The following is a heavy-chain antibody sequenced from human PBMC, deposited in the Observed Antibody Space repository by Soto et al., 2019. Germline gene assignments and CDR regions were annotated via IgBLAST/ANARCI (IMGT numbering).Heavy chain of an antibody. D-gene: IGHD3-3*01. J-gene: IGHJ4*02. CDR3: ARDAFPFGVVITHIDY. V-gene: IGHV3-33*01. Sequence: GGSLRLSCAASGFTFSSYGMHWVRQAPGKGLEWVAVIWYDGSNKYYADSVKGRFTISRDNFKNTLYLQMNSLRAEDTAVYYCARDAFPFGVVITHIDYCGQGTLVTVSS. CDR2: IWYDGSNK. CDR1: GFTFSSYG.